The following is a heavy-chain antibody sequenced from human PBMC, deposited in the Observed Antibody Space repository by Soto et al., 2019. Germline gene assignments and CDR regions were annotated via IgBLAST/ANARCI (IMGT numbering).Heavy chain of an antibody. J-gene: IGHJ4*02. CDR1: GGSISSYY. Sequence: SSQTLSLTCTVSGGSISSYYWSWIRQPPGKGLEWIGYIYYSGSTNYNPSLKSRVTISVDTSKNQFSLKLSSVTAADTAVYYCARSPTPAMLLWFGEFNYWGQGTLVTVSS. V-gene: IGHV4-59*01. D-gene: IGHD3-10*01. CDR2: IYYSGST. CDR3: ARSPTPAMLLWFGEFNY.